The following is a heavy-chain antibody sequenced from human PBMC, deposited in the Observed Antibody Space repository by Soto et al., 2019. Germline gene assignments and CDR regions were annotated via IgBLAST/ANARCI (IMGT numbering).Heavy chain of an antibody. J-gene: IGHJ4*02. CDR3: ARDCSSSSCSRWKY. V-gene: IGHV3-23*01. Sequence: EVQLLESGGGLVQPGGSLRLSCAASGFTFSNYAMTWVRQAPGKGLEWVSGMTGNGDTTYYADYVKGRFTVFRDNSKNTLYLQMNSLRAEDMAIYYWARDCSSSSCSRWKYWCQGTLVTVSS. D-gene: IGHD2-2*01. CDR1: GFTFSNYA. CDR2: MTGNGDTT.